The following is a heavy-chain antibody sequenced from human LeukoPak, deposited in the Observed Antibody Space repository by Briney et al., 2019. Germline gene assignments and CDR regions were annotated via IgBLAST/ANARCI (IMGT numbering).Heavy chain of an antibody. V-gene: IGHV4-39*01. CDR2: IYYSGST. J-gene: IGHJ4*02. D-gene: IGHD3-10*01. CDR1: GGSISSSSYY. CDR3: ARPAPRYYYGSGSYYFDY. Sequence: PSETLSLTCTVSGGSISSSSYYWGWIRQPPGKGLEWIGSIYYSGSTYYNPSLKSRVTISVDTSKNQFSLKLSSVTAADTAVYYCARPAPRYYYGSGSYYFDYWGQGTPVTVSS.